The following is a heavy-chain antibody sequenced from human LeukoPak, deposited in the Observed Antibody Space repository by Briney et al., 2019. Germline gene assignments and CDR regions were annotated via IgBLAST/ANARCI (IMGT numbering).Heavy chain of an antibody. J-gene: IGHJ3*02. CDR3: ARGGSSEAFDI. CDR1: GYTFSDYY. Sequence: ASVKVSCKASGYTFSDYYIHWVRQAPGQGLEWMGWINANSGGTNYAQKFQGRVTMTRDTSINTAYMELISLRSDDTAVYYCARGGSSEAFDIWGQGTMVTVSS. V-gene: IGHV1-2*02. CDR2: INANSGGT.